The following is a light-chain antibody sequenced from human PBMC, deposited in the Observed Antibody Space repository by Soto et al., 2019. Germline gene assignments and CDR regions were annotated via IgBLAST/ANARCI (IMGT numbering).Light chain of an antibody. J-gene: IGKJ1*01. Sequence: EIVMTQSPATLSVSPGEGATLSCRASQSVSNKLVWYQQKPGRSPRLLIYAASTRATGIPARFSGSGSGTEFTLTISSLQSEDFAVYYCQQYNSWPPWTFGQGTKVEV. V-gene: IGKV3-15*01. CDR1: QSVSNK. CDR2: AAS. CDR3: QQYNSWPPWT.